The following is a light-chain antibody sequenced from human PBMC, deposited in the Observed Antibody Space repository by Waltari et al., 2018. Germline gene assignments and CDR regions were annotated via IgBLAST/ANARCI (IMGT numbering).Light chain of an antibody. CDR1: SSDVGGFDY. CDR3: GSYTSSTTLA. V-gene: IGLV2-14*03. Sequence: QSALTQPAPVSGSPGRSITISCTGTSSDVGGFDYVSWYQQPPGKAPKLILSDVSNRPLEVSHRFSGSKSGNTASLTISGLQADDEAEYYCGSYTSSTTLAFGTGTKVTVL. CDR2: DVS. J-gene: IGLJ1*01.